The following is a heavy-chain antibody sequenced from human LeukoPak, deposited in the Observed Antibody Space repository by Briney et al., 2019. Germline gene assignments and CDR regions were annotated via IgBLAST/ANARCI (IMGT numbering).Heavy chain of an antibody. J-gene: IGHJ3*02. V-gene: IGHV3-64D*06. D-gene: IGHD3-16*01. Sequence: QPGGSLRLSCAASGFTFSNYAMHWVRQAPGKGLEYVSAISTHGGSTYYANSVQGRFTISRDNSKNTLYLQMSSLRAEDTAVYYCVKHLPRARLGEFDAFDIWGQGTMVTVSS. CDR2: ISTHGGST. CDR1: GFTFSNYA. CDR3: VKHLPRARLGEFDAFDI.